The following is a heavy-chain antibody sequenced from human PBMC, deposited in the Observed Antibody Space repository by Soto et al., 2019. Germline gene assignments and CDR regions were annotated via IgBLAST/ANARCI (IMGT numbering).Heavy chain of an antibody. CDR1: GGTFSSYA. J-gene: IGHJ6*02. D-gene: IGHD3-22*01. CDR3: ARGGWDYYYDSSGYPPFGMDV. V-gene: IGHV1-69*13. Sequence: SVKVSCKAAGGTFSSYAISWGRQAPGQGLEWMGGIIPIFGTANYAQKFQGRVTITADESTSTAYMELSSLRSEDTAVYYCARGGWDYYYDSSGYPPFGMDVWGQGTTVTVSS. CDR2: IIPIFGTA.